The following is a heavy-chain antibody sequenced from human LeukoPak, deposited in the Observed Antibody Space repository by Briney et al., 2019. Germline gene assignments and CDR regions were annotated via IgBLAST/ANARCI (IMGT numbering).Heavy chain of an antibody. J-gene: IGHJ4*02. CDR2: IYYSGST. CDR1: GGSISSYY. V-gene: IGHV4-59*12. Sequence: SETLSLTCTVSGGSISSYYWSWIRQAPGKELEWIGYIYYSGSTNYNPSLKSRVTISVDTSKNQFSLKLSSVTAADTAVYYCASQLDYYDSSGQDYWGQGTLVTVSS. D-gene: IGHD3-22*01. CDR3: ASQLDYYDSSGQDY.